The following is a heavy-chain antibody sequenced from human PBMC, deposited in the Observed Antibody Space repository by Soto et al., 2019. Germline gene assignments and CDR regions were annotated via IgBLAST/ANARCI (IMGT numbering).Heavy chain of an antibody. CDR1: GYTFINYD. D-gene: IGHD3-16*01. Sequence: ASVKVSCKASGYTFINYDISWVRQATGQGLEWMGWMNPGSGKTGYANKFQGRVTMTRDASTSTAHLELSSLTSEDTAVYYCARMASFGTLNWFDPWGQGTLVTVSS. V-gene: IGHV1-8*02. J-gene: IGHJ5*02. CDR2: MNPGSGKT. CDR3: ARMASFGTLNWFDP.